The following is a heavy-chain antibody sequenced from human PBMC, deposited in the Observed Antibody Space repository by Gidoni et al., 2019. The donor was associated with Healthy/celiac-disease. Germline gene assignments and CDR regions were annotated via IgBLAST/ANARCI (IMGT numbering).Heavy chain of an antibody. Sequence: EVQLLESGGGLVQPGGSLRLSCAASGFPFSSYARSWVRQAPGKGLEWVAAISGSGGSTDYADSVKGRFTISRDNSKNTLYLQMNSLRAEDTAVYYCAKGPNWLGYYFDYWGQGTLVTVSS. CDR3: AKGPNWLGYYFDY. J-gene: IGHJ4*02. V-gene: IGHV3-23*01. CDR2: ISGSGGST. D-gene: IGHD1-1*01. CDR1: GFPFSSYA.